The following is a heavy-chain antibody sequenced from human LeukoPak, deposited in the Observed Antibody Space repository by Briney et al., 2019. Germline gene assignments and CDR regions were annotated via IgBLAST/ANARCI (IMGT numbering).Heavy chain of an antibody. CDR3: VRDGSSWGNFDY. J-gene: IGHJ4*02. V-gene: IGHV3-48*01. D-gene: IGHD7-27*01. CDR2: LSSSSSVI. Sequence: GGSLRLSCAASGFTFSNYAMSSVRQAPGKGLERVSYLSSSSSVIYHADSVKGRFIISRENAKNSLYLQMNSLRTEDTAVYYCVRDGSSWGNFDYWGQGTLVSVSS. CDR1: GFTFSNYA.